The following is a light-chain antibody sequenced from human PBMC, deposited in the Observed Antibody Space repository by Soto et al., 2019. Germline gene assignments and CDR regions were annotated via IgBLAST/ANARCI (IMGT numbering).Light chain of an antibody. V-gene: IGLV4-69*01. CDR2: LNIDGSH. CDR1: SGHSSYA. Sequence: QPVLTQSPSASASLGASVKLTCTLSSGHSSYAIAWQQQQPEKGPRYLMKLNIDGSHSKGDGIPDRFSGSSSGAERYLTISSLQSEDEADYYCQTWDTGIRVVFGGGTKVTVL. CDR3: QTWDTGIRVV. J-gene: IGLJ2*01.